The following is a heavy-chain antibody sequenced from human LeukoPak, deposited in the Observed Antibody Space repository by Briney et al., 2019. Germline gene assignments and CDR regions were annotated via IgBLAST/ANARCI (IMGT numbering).Heavy chain of an antibody. CDR1: DFTVSSNY. CDR3: ALHDYGGKNSFDY. D-gene: IGHD4-23*01. V-gene: IGHV3-53*01. J-gene: IGHJ4*02. Sequence: PGGSLILSCAASDFTVSSNYISWVRQAPGKGLDWVSVIYSGGTTYYADSVKGRFTISSDNSKNTVNLQMNSLRAEDTAVYYCALHDYGGKNSFDYWGQGTLVTVSS. CDR2: IYSGGTT.